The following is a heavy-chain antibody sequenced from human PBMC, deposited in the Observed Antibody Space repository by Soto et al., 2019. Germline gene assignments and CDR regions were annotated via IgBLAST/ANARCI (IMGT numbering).Heavy chain of an antibody. J-gene: IGHJ4*02. V-gene: IGHV5-10-1*01. CDR2: IDPDDSYT. D-gene: IGHD2-15*01. Sequence: GESLAISCKGSGYSFTNYWINWVRQMPGKGLEWMGRIDPDDSYTNYSPSFQGHVTISVDKSISTAYLQWSSLQASDTAIYYCARLPPPTYRSGRTCSGYWGQGTLVTVSS. CDR3: ARLPPPTYRSGRTCSGY. CDR1: GYSFTNYW.